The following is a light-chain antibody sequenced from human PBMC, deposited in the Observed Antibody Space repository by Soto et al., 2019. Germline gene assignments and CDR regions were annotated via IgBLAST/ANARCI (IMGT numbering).Light chain of an antibody. CDR2: DVS. Sequence: QSALTQPASVSGSPGQSITISCTGTSGDVGYYNYVSWYQQHPDKAPKLIIYDVSNRPSGVSNRFSGSKSGNTASLTISGLQAEDEADYYCSSYTTSSTPFYVFGAGTKLTVL. J-gene: IGLJ1*01. V-gene: IGLV2-14*01. CDR1: SGDVGYYNY. CDR3: SSYTTSSTPFYV.